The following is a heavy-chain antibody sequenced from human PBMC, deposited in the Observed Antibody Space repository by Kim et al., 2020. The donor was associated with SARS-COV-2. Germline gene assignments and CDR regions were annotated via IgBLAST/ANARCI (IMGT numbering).Heavy chain of an antibody. J-gene: IGHJ6*02. Sequence: GGSLRLSCAASGFTFSSYWMQWVRQAPGKGLVWVSRINSDGSSTSYADSVKGRFTISRDNAKNTLYLQMNSLRAEDTAVYYCARVGWGDYYDSSGYYYVGYYYYYYGMDVWGQGTTVTVSS. D-gene: IGHD3-22*01. CDR2: INSDGSST. CDR1: GFTFSSYW. V-gene: IGHV3-74*01. CDR3: ARVGWGDYYDSSGYYYVGYYYYYYGMDV.